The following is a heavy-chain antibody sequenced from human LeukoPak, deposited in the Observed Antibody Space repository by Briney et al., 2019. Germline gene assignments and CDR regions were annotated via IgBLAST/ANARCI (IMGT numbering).Heavy chain of an antibody. D-gene: IGHD3-22*01. Sequence: SETLSLTCTVSGGSISSYYWSWIRQPPGKGLESIGYVSYSGSTNYNPSLKSRVTISVDTSKSQLSLKLNSVTAADTAVYFCARRDSSGYWFFDLWGRGTLVTVSS. CDR1: GGSISSYY. V-gene: IGHV4-59*08. CDR3: ARRDSSGYWFFDL. J-gene: IGHJ2*01. CDR2: VSYSGST.